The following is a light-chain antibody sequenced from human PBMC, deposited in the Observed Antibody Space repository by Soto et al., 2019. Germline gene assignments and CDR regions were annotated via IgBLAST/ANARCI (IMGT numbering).Light chain of an antibody. CDR2: DAS. Sequence: DIQMTQSPSTLSASVGDRVTITCRASQSISSWLAWYQQEPGKATKLLIYDASTLESGVPSRLSGGGSGTEFTLTISSLQPDDFATYYCQQYNSNSRITFGQGTRLEIK. CDR1: QSISSW. V-gene: IGKV1-5*01. CDR3: QQYNSNSRIT. J-gene: IGKJ5*01.